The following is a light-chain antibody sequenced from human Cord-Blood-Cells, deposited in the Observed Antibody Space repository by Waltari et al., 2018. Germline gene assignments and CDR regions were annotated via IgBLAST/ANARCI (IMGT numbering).Light chain of an antibody. CDR2: DVS. CDR1: SSDVGGYNY. CDR3: SSYTSSSTLI. J-gene: IGLJ2*01. V-gene: IGLV2-14*01. Sequence: QSALTQPASVSGSPGQSSTIPCTGTSSDVGGYNYVSWYQQHPGKAPKLMLYDVSNRPSGVSNRCSGSKSGNTASLTISGLQAEDEADYYCSSYTSSSTLIFGGGTKLTVL.